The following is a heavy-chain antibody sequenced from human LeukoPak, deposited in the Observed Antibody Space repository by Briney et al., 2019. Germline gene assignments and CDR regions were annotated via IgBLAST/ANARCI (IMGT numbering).Heavy chain of an antibody. D-gene: IGHD4-17*01. Sequence: GGSLRLSCAASGFTFDDYGMSWVRQAPGKGLEWVSAISGSGGSTYYADSVKGRFTISRDNSKNTLYLQMNSLRAEDTAVYYCAKCWALYGYYYYGMDVWGQGTTVTVSS. J-gene: IGHJ6*02. V-gene: IGHV3-23*01. CDR1: GFTFDDYG. CDR2: ISGSGGST. CDR3: AKCWALYGYYYYGMDV.